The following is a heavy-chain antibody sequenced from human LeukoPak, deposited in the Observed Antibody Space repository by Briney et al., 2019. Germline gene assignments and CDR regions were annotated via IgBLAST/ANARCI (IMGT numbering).Heavy chain of an antibody. V-gene: IGHV3-23*01. CDR2: ITGNTGNT. D-gene: IGHD1-26*01. Sequence: TGGSLRLSCAASGFTFSSYAMTWVRQPPGKGLEGVSSITGNTGNTYYADSVKGRLTISRDNSKNTLYLQMNSLRAEDTAVYYCAKRYSGSSGLYNFDYWGQGTLVTVSS. CDR1: GFTFSSYA. CDR3: AKRYSGSSGLYNFDY. J-gene: IGHJ4*02.